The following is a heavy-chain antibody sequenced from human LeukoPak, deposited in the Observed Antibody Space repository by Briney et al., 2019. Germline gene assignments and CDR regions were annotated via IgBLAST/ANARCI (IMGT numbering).Heavy chain of an antibody. Sequence: SETLSLTCTVSGGSISSSSYYWGWIRQPPGKGLEWIGSIYYSGSTYYNPSLKSRVTISVDTSKNQFSLKLSSATAADTAVYYCARVPLTTVVTEYFQHWGQGTLVTVSS. V-gene: IGHV4-39*07. CDR2: IYYSGST. D-gene: IGHD4-23*01. CDR1: GGSISSSSYY. CDR3: ARVPLTTVVTEYFQH. J-gene: IGHJ1*01.